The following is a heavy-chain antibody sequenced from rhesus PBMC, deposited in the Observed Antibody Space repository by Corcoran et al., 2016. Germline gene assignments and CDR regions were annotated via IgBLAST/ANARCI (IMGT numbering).Heavy chain of an antibody. Sequence: QLQLQESGPGLVKPSETLSLTCAVSGGSINSNYWSWIRQPPGKGLEWIGRITGCGGSTDYNPSLKSRVTISSDTSKNQFSLKLSSVTAADTAVYYCARGSNYARYFDLWGPGTPITISS. CDR2: ITGCGGST. D-gene: IGHD4-23*01. V-gene: IGHV4-173*01. CDR3: ARGSNYARYFDL. J-gene: IGHJ2*01. CDR1: GGSINSNY.